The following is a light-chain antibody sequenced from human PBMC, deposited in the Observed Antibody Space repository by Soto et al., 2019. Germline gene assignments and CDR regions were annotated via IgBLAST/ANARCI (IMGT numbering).Light chain of an antibody. CDR3: QQYNSYSGT. CDR2: KAS. V-gene: IGKV1-5*03. Sequence: DIQLTQSPSFLSASVGDRVTITCRASQSISSWLAWYQQKPGKAPKLLIYKASSLESGVPSRFSGSGSGTEFTLTISSLQPDDFATYYCQQYNSYSGTFGQGTKV. J-gene: IGKJ1*01. CDR1: QSISSW.